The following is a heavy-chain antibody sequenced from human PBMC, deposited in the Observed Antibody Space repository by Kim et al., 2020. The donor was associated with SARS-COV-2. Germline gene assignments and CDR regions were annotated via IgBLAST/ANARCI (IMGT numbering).Heavy chain of an antibody. J-gene: IGHJ4*02. V-gene: IGHV4-4*07. CDR2: VFSSGTT. Sequence: SETLSLTCTVSTNSISSYYWTWFRQPAGKGLEWIGRVFSSGTTDYNPSLGSRVTVSLDTSRKQFPLKLTSVTAADTAVYYCSRLNPLNASWYLDHWGQGT. CDR3: SRLNPLNASWYLDH. CDR1: TNSISSYY.